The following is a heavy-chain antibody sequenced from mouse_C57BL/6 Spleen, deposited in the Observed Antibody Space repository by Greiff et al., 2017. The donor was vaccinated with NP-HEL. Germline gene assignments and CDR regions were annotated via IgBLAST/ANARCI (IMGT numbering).Heavy chain of an antibody. J-gene: IGHJ2*01. CDR1: GYTFTSYW. V-gene: IGHV1-69*01. CDR2: IDPSDSYT. CDR3: ARGTMVTTVLGY. Sequence: QVQLKQPGAELVMPGASVKLSCKASGYTFTSYWMHWVKQRPGQGLEWIGEIDPSDSYTNYNQKFKGKSTLTVDKSSSTAYMQLSSLTSEDSAVYYCARGTMVTTVLGYWGQGTTLTVSS. D-gene: IGHD2-2*01.